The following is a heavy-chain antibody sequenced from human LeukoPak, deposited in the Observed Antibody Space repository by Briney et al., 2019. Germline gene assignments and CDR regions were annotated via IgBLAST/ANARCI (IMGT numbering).Heavy chain of an antibody. J-gene: IGHJ3*02. CDR3: AKGSMLGCGGDCYAYAFDI. CDR1: GFTFNRYG. V-gene: IGHV3-48*01. D-gene: IGHD2-21*02. CDR2: ISSSSSTI. Sequence: PGGSLRLSCAASGFTFNRYGMNWVRQAPGKGLEWVSYISSSSSTIYYADSVKGRFTISSDNSKNTLYLQMNSLRAEDTAVHYCAKGSMLGCGGDCYAYAFDIRGQGTMVTVSS.